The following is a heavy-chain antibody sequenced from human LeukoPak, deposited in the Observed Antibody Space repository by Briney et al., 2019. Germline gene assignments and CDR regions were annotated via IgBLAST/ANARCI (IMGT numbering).Heavy chain of an antibody. CDR3: ARHVRDGYNFFDY. CDR2: IYYSGST. Sequence: SETLSLTCSVSGGSISSYYWSWIRQPPGKGLEWIGDIYYSGSTNYNPSLRSRVTISVDTSNSQFSLRLKSVTDADTAVYYCARHVRDGYNFFDYWDQGTLVTVSS. D-gene: IGHD5-24*01. J-gene: IGHJ4*02. V-gene: IGHV4-59*08. CDR1: GGSISSYY.